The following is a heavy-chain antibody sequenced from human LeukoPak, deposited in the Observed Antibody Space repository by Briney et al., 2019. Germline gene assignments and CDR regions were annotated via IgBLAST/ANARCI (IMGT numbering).Heavy chain of an antibody. V-gene: IGHV3-30*04. CDR3: TRSGGSRYGYRALELPPTPVD. Sequence: GGSLRLSCAASGFTFSSYAMHWVRQAPGKGLEWVAVISYDGSNKYYADSVKGRFTISRDNSKNTLYLQVNSLRDEDTAVYYCTRSGGSRYGYRALELPPTPVDWGQGTLVTVSS. J-gene: IGHJ4*02. CDR2: ISYDGSNK. D-gene: IGHD5-18*01. CDR1: GFTFSSYA.